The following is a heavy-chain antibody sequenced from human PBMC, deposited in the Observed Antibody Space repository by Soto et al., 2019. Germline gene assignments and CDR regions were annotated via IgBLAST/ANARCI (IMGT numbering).Heavy chain of an antibody. CDR1: GGSISSGGYY. CDR3: ARVTTVSSPGYYYYYMDV. CDR2: IYYSGST. J-gene: IGHJ6*03. D-gene: IGHD4-4*01. Sequence: SETLSLTCTVSGGSISSGGYYWSWIRQHPGKGLEWIGYIYYSGSTYYNPSLKSRVTISVDTSKNHFSLKLSSVTAADTAVYYCARVTTVSSPGYYYYYMDVWGKGTTVTV. V-gene: IGHV4-31*03.